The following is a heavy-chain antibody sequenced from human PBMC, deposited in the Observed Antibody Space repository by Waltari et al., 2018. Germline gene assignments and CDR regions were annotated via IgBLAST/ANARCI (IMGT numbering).Heavy chain of an antibody. J-gene: IGHJ2*01. CDR1: GGSFSGYY. CDR3: ASPLVAAAGTLDWYFDL. CDR2: INHSGST. V-gene: IGHV4-34*01. D-gene: IGHD6-13*01. Sequence: QVQLQQWGAGLLKPSETLSLTCAVYGGSFSGYYWSWIRQPPGKGLEWIGEINHSGSTNYNPSLKSRVTISVDTSKNQFSLKLSSVTAADTAVYYCASPLVAAAGTLDWYFDLWGRGTLVTVSS.